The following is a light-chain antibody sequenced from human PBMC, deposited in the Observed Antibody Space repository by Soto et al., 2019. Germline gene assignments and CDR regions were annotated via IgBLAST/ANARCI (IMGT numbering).Light chain of an antibody. CDR3: CFYAVTFYV. CDR1: SSDAGTYDF. Sequence: QSALTQPRSVSGSPGQSVTISCTGTSSDAGTYDFVSWYQQHPGKAPRLMIFDVSERPSGVPDRFSGSKSGNTASLTISGLQAEDEADYYCCFYAVTFYVFGTGTKVTVL. J-gene: IGLJ1*01. V-gene: IGLV2-11*01. CDR2: DVS.